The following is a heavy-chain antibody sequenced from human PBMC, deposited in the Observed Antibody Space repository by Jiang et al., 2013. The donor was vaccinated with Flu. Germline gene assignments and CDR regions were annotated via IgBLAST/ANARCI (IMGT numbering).Heavy chain of an antibody. CDR2: ISSSSSYT. V-gene: IGHV3-11*06. Sequence: VESGGGLVKPGGSLRLSCVSLLDFTFSDYYMSWIRQAPGKGLEWVSYISSSSSYTNYADSVKGRFTISRDNAKNSLYLQMNSLRAEDTAVYYCARESTVDTAMVLHGRAFDIWGQGTMVTVSS. D-gene: IGHD5-18*01. CDR3: ARESTVDTAMVLHGRAFDI. CDR1: DFTFSDYY. J-gene: IGHJ3*02.